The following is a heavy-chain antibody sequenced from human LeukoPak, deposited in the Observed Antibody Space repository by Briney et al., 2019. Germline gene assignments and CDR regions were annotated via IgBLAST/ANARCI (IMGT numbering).Heavy chain of an antibody. CDR2: IWYDGSNK. Sequence: GRSLRLSCAASGFTFSSYGMHWVRQAPGKGLEWVAVIWYDGSNKYYADSVKGRFTFSRDNSKNTLYLQMNSLRAEDTAVYYCARGVLYYDSSGYHDYWGQGTLVTVSS. J-gene: IGHJ4*02. D-gene: IGHD3-22*01. CDR3: ARGVLYYDSSGYHDY. V-gene: IGHV3-33*01. CDR1: GFTFSSYG.